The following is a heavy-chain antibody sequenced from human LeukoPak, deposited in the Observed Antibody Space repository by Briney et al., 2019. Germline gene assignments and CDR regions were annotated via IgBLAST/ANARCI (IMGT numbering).Heavy chain of an antibody. CDR2: IIPIFGTA. D-gene: IGHD3-22*01. J-gene: IGHJ4*02. Sequence: ASVKVSCKASGGTFSSYAISWVRQAPGQGLEWMGGIIPIFGTANYAQKFQGRVTITADESTSTAYMELSSLRSEDTAVYYCARGIYYYDSSGYYYWGQGTLSPSPQ. CDR3: ARGIYYYDSSGYYY. V-gene: IGHV1-69*13. CDR1: GGTFSSYA.